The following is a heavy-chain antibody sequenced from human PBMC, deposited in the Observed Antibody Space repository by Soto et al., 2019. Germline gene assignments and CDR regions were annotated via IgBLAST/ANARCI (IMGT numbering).Heavy chain of an antibody. J-gene: IGHJ4*02. CDR3: AKDTGPN. V-gene: IGHV3-9*01. Sequence: SLSLSCAASGFTFDNYAMHWFRQAPGKGLEWVSVISWNSNTIAYADSVKGRFTISRDNAKNSLYLQMNSLSAEDTAFYYCAKDTGPNWGQGTLVTAPQ. CDR1: GFTFDNYA. CDR2: ISWNSNTI.